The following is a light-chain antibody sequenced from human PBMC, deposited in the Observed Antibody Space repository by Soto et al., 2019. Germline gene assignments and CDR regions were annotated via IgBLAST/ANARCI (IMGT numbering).Light chain of an antibody. CDR2: KVS. CDR3: MQGTHWPPYT. V-gene: IGKV2-30*01. Sequence: DVVMTQSPLSLPVTLGQPASISCRSSQSLVYSDGHTYLNWFQQRPGQSPRRLIYKVSNRDSGVPDRFSGSGSGTDFTLKISRVEAEDGGVYYCMQGTHWPPYTFGQGTKLEIK. CDR1: QSLVYSDGHTY. J-gene: IGKJ2*01.